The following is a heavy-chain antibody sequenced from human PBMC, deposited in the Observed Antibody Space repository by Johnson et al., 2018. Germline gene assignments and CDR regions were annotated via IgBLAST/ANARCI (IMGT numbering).Heavy chain of an antibody. CDR1: GFLFSTYD. CDR2: IRRSGSGT. CDR3: ARYRMFGDYLGMDV. J-gene: IGHJ6*02. V-gene: IGHV3-23*04. Sequence: VQLVQSGGGLVQPGGSXRLSCAASGFLFSTYDMTWARQAPGEGLAWVSAIRRSGSGTYYAASVRGRFTISRDNSKNPLYLQMNSLRAEDPAVNYCARYRMFGDYLGMDVWGQGTTVTVSS. D-gene: IGHD3-10*02.